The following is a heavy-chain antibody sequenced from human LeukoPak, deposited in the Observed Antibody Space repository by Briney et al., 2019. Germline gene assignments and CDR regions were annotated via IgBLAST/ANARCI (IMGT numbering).Heavy chain of an antibody. CDR2: INWNGGST. CDR3: ASRGPYDSSGYYHFDY. V-gene: IGHV3-20*04. Sequence: PGGSLRLSCAASGVTFSSFGMNWVRQAPEKGLEWVSGINWNGGSTGYADSVKGRFTISRDDAKNSLYLQMNSLRAEDTALYYCASRGPYDSSGYYHFDYWGQGTLVTVSS. J-gene: IGHJ4*02. D-gene: IGHD3-22*01. CDR1: GVTFSSFG.